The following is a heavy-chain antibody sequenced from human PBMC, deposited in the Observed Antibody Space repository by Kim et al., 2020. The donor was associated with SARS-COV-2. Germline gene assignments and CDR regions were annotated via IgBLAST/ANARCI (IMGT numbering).Heavy chain of an antibody. CDR3: ARYDFWSGYLPYDY. D-gene: IGHD3-3*01. V-gene: IGHV3-33*01. J-gene: IGHJ4*02. Sequence: ADSVKGRFTISRDNSKNTLYLQMNSLRAEDTAVYYCARYDFWSGYLPYDYWGQGTLVTVSS.